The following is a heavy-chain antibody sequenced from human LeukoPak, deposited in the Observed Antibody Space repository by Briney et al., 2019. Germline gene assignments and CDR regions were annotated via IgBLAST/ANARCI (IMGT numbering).Heavy chain of an antibody. D-gene: IGHD6-19*01. CDR2: ISGSGDYT. V-gene: IGHV3-23*01. CDR1: GFTFSSYA. Sequence: GGSLRLSCAASGFTFSSYAMSWVRQAPGRGLEWVSAISGSGDYTYFADSLKGRFTISRDNSKNTLYLQMNSLRDEDTAVYYCAKGSTSGWYSNRDFDYWGQGTLVTVSS. J-gene: IGHJ4*02. CDR3: AKGSTSGWYSNRDFDY.